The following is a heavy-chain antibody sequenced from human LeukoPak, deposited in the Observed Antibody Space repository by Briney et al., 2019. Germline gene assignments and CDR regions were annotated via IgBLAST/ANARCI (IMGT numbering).Heavy chain of an antibody. J-gene: IGHJ4*02. CDR3: ARASYISSWYFDY. D-gene: IGHD6-13*01. V-gene: IGHV3-48*02. Sequence: PGGSLRLSCAASGFTFSDYSMTWVRQAPGKGLEWGSYISSSSSTIYYAGSVKGRFTISRDNAKNSLDLQMNSLRDEDTAVYYCARASYISSWYFDYWGQGTLVTVSS. CDR2: ISSSSSTI. CDR1: GFTFSDYS.